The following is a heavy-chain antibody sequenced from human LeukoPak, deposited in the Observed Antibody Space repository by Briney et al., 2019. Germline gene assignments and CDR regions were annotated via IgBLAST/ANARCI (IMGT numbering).Heavy chain of an antibody. V-gene: IGHV3-23*01. Sequence: PGGSLRLSCAASGFTFSTYAMSWVRQAPGKGLEWVSTISSSGGSTYYADSVKGRFTISRDNSKNTVFLQMNSLRAEDTAVYYCVKRDLGYWGQGTLVTVSS. J-gene: IGHJ4*02. CDR3: VKRDLGY. CDR2: ISSSGGST. CDR1: GFTFSTYA.